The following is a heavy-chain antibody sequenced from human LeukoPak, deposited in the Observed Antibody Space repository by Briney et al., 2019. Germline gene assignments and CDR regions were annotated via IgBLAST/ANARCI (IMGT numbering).Heavy chain of an antibody. Sequence: GGSLRLSCAASGFTFSSYGMHWVRPAAGKGLEWVAFIRYDGSNKYYAASVKGRFTISRDNSKNTLYLQLNSLKAGDTAVYYAAKASQVVTRMGYFDYWGQGTLVTVSS. CDR1: GFTFSSYG. CDR3: AKASQVVTRMGYFDY. D-gene: IGHD5-12*01. J-gene: IGHJ4*02. CDR2: IRYDGSNK. V-gene: IGHV3-30*02.